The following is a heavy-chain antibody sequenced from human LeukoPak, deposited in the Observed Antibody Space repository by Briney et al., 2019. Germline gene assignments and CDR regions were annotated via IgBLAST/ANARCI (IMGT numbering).Heavy chain of an antibody. CDR1: GFTFSSYG. D-gene: IGHD3-22*01. Sequence: RPGGSLRLSCAASGFTFSSYGMNWVRQAPGKGPEWISYISRSGATIYYADSVKGRFTISRDNAKNSLYLQMNSLRDEDTAVYYRARASPSGYVYWGQGTLVTVSS. J-gene: IGHJ4*02. CDR3: ARASPSGYVY. V-gene: IGHV3-48*03. CDR2: ISRSGATI.